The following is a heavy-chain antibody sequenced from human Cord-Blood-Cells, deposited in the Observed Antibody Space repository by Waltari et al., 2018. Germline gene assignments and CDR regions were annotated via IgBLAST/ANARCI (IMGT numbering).Heavy chain of an antibody. V-gene: IGHV3-7*01. CDR1: GFPFSSYW. CDR2: IKQDGSEK. J-gene: IGHJ4*02. Sequence: EVQLVESGGGLVQPGGSMRLSCAASGFPFSSYWMSWFRQAPGKGLEWVANIKQDGSEKYYVDSVKGRFTISRDNAKNSLYLQMNSLRAEDTAVYYCAYYDFWSGYFDYWGQGTLVTVSS. D-gene: IGHD3-3*01. CDR3: AYYDFWSGYFDY.